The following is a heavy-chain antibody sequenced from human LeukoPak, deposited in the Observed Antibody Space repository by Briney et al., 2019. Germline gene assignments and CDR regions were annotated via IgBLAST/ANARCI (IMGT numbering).Heavy chain of an antibody. CDR2: IRSDGSDT. V-gene: IGHV3-74*01. J-gene: IGHJ4*02. D-gene: IGHD1-26*01. CDR3: ARGSSDGIDY. Sequence: GGSLRLSCAASGFTVSNKYMTWVRQAPGKGLVWVSRIRSDGSDTRYAESVKGRFTISRDNAKNSLYLQMNSLRAEDTAVYYCARGSSDGIDYWGQGTLVTVSS. CDR1: GFTVSNKY.